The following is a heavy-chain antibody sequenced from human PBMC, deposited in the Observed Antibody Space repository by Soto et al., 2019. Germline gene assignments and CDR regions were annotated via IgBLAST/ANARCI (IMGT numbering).Heavy chain of an antibody. J-gene: IGHJ4*02. CDR2: INPTGGST. CDR1: GYTFTSYY. V-gene: IGHV1-46*01. Sequence: GASVKVSCKASGYTFTSYYLHWVRQAPGQGLEWMGLINPTGGSTSYAQKFHGRVTMTRDTSTSIVYMELSSLTSEDTAVYYCARGRYCSSTSCVPNKYRCSSEDFEYWGQGTLVTVSS. D-gene: IGHD2-2*01. CDR3: ARGRYCSSTSCVPNKYRCSSEDFEY.